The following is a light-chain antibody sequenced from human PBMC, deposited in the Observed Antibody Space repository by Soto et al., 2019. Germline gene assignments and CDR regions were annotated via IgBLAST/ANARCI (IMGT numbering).Light chain of an antibody. CDR2: GAS. CDR3: QQYYHWPPYT. V-gene: IGKV3-15*01. J-gene: IGKJ2*01. CDR1: QTVSSN. Sequence: IVMTQSPATLSVSPGERATLSCRASQTVSSNLAWYQQKPGQAPRLLIYGASTRATGIPARFSGRGSGTEFTLTISSLQSEDFAVYYCQQYYHWPPYTFGQGTKLEIK.